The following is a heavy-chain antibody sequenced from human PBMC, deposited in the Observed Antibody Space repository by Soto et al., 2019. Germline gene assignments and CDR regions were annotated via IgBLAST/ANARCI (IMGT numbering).Heavy chain of an antibody. Sequence: GGSLRLSCAASGFTFSSYGMHWVRQAPGKGLEWVAVISYDGSNKYYADSVKGRFTISRDNSKNTLYLQMNSLRAEDTAVYYCAKELITMVRGVSPKSDGMDVWGQGTTVTVSS. D-gene: IGHD3-10*01. CDR3: AKELITMVRGVSPKSDGMDV. V-gene: IGHV3-30*18. CDR2: ISYDGSNK. CDR1: GFTFSSYG. J-gene: IGHJ6*01.